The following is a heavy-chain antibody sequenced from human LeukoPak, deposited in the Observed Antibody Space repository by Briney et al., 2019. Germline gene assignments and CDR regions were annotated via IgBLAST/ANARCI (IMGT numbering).Heavy chain of an antibody. CDR2: INSDGSTT. Sequence: GGSLRLSCAASGFTFSSSWMHWVRQTPGKGLVWVSRINSDGSTTSYEDSVKGRFTTSRDNAKNTLYLQMNSLRAEDTAVYYCASGGDSGYWGQGTLLTVFS. D-gene: IGHD2-21*02. CDR3: ASGGDSGY. V-gene: IGHV3-74*01. J-gene: IGHJ4*02. CDR1: GFTFSSSW.